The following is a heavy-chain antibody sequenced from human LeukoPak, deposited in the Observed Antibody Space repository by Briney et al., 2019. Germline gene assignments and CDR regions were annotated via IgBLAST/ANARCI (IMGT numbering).Heavy chain of an antibody. Sequence: ASVKVSCKASGYTFTRYYMHWVRQAPGQGLEWMGIINPSGGSTSYAQKFQGGVTMTRDTSTSTVYMELSSLRSEDTAVYYCARGMRSGYDLNYWGQGTLVTVSS. V-gene: IGHV1-46*01. CDR1: GYTFTRYY. J-gene: IGHJ4*02. CDR3: ARGMRSGYDLNY. CDR2: INPSGGST. D-gene: IGHD5-12*01.